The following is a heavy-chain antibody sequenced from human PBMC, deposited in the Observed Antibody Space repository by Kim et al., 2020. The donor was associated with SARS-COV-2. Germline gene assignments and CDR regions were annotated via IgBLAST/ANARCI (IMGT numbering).Heavy chain of an antibody. Sequence: GGSLRLSCAASGFTFSSYAMSWVRQAPGKGLEWVSAISGSGGSTYYADSVKGRFTISRDNSKNTLYLQMNSLRAEDMAVYYCARGSGSYYKAHYDYWGQGTLVTVSS. D-gene: IGHD3-10*01. J-gene: IGHJ4*02. CDR3: ARGSGSYYKAHYDY. V-gene: IGHV3-23*01. CDR1: GFTFSSYA. CDR2: ISGSGGST.